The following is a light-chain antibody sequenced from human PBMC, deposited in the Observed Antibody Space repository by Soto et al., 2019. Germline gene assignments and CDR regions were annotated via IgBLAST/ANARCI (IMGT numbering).Light chain of an antibody. Sequence: DIQMTQSPATLSASLGDRVTISCRASQSISSSLAWYQQKPGKAPRLLIYDASYLARGVPSRFSGSGSGTEFTLTISELQPDALATYYYQQYNSFWTFGQGTKVEI. CDR2: DAS. CDR1: QSISSS. CDR3: QQYNSFWT. J-gene: IGKJ1*01. V-gene: IGKV1-5*01.